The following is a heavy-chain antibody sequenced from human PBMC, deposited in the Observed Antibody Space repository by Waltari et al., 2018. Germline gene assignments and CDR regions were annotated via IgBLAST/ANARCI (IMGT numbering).Heavy chain of an antibody. CDR1: GGSISSGGYY. D-gene: IGHD5-18*01. V-gene: IGHV4-31*03. CDR2: IYYIVCT. CDR3: ARSDTAMVICY. J-gene: IGHJ4*02. Sequence: QVQLQESGPGLVKPSQTVALTCTVSGGSISSGGYYWSWIRQHPGKGLEWIGYIYYIVCTYYHPSLTRRVTISVATSKNPFSLKLSSVTAADTAVYYCARSDTAMVICYWGQGTLVTVSS.